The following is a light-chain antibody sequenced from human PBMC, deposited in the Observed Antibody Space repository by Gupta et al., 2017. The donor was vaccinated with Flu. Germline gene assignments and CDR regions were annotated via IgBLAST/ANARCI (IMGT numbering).Light chain of an antibody. V-gene: IGLV10-54*04. Sequence: QAGLTQPPSVSKGLRQTATPTCTGNSNNVGNQGAAWLQQHQGHPPKVLSDRNNNRPSGISERFSASRSGNTASLTITGLQPEDVADYYCSAWDSSLNEAVFGGGTKVTVL. J-gene: IGLJ3*02. CDR3: SAWDSSLNEAV. CDR1: SNNVGNQG. CDR2: RNN.